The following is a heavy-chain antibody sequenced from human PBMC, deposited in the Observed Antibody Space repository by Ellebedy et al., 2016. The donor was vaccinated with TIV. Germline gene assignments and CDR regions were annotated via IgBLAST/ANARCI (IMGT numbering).Heavy chain of an antibody. V-gene: IGHV3-7*01. CDR3: ARHGNYYFDY. D-gene: IGHD1-7*01. J-gene: IGHJ4*02. CDR2: VKQDGSDK. CDR1: GFTFSDYW. Sequence: GGSLRLXXAASGFTFSDYWMSWVRQAPGKGLEWVANVKQDGSDKYYVDSVKGRFTISRDNAKNSLYLQLNSLRAEDTAIYYCARHGNYYFDYWGQGTLVTVSS.